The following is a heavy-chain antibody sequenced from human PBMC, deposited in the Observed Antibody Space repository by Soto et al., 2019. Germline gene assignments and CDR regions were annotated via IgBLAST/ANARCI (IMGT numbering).Heavy chain of an antibody. J-gene: IGHJ4*02. CDR1: GYSFTSLD. CDR3: ARRVSAGVDY. D-gene: IGHD1-26*01. Sequence: QVQLVQSGAEVREPGASVKVSCKASGYSFTSLDINWVRKTAGQGLEWMGWMEPSTGRTGYAQKFQGSVTMTRDTPIHTAYMDLTTLTPDDTAFYYCARRVSAGVDYWGQGTVVIVSS. V-gene: IGHV1-8*01. CDR2: MEPSTGRT.